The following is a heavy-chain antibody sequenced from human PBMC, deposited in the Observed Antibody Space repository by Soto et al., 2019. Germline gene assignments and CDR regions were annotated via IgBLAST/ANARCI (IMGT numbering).Heavy chain of an antibody. CDR3: ARGYYYDSSDTRGYFQH. V-gene: IGHV3-30-3*01. CDR2: ISYDGSNK. CDR1: GFTFSSYA. Sequence: PWGSLRLSCAASGFTFSSYAMHWVRQAPGKGLEWVAVISYDGSNKYYADSVKGRFTISRDNSKNTLYLQMNSLRAEDTAVYYCARGYYYDSSDTRGYFQHWGQGTLVTVSS. D-gene: IGHD3-22*01. J-gene: IGHJ1*01.